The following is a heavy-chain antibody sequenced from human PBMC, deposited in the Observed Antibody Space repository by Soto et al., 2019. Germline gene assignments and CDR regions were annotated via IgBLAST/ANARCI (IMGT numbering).Heavy chain of an antibody. CDR3: ARDVDDIRYFDWFWSMDV. Sequence: QVQLVQSGAEVKKPGASVKVSCKASGYTFTSYGISWVRQAPGQGLEWMGWISAYNGNTNYAQKLQGRVTMTTDTATSTAYMELRSLRSDDTAVYYCARDVDDIRYFDWFWSMDVWGKGTTVTVSS. CDR2: ISAYNGNT. V-gene: IGHV1-18*01. CDR1: GYTFTSYG. D-gene: IGHD3-9*01. J-gene: IGHJ6*04.